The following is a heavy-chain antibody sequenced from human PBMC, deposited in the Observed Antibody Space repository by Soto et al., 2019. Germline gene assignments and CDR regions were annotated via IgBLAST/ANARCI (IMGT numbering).Heavy chain of an antibody. D-gene: IGHD3-3*01. J-gene: IGHJ4*02. CDR1: GFSLTTSGVG. Sequence: QITLKESGPTVVNPTEPLTLTCTFSGFSLTTSGVGVGWVRQSPRKAPEWLALIYWDDDKRYSTSLKSRLTITKDSSKNLVVLTMANVDPAGAATYYCAHRLLCTVFGLVTTTAIYFDFWGQGTPVVVSS. CDR2: IYWDDDK. V-gene: IGHV2-5*02. CDR3: AHRLLCTVFGLVTTTAIYFDF.